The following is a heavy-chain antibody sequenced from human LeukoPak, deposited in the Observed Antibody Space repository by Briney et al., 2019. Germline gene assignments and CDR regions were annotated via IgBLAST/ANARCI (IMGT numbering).Heavy chain of an antibody. V-gene: IGHV3-53*04. J-gene: IGHJ4*02. CDR2: IYSGGST. Sequence: GGSLRLSCAASGFTVSSNYMSWVRQAPGKGLEWVSVIYSGGSTYYAGSVKGRFTISRHISKNTLYLQMNSLRAEDTAVYYCVTSVDSAMVGYWGQGTLVTVSS. CDR1: GFTVSSNY. D-gene: IGHD5-18*01. CDR3: VTSVDSAMVGY.